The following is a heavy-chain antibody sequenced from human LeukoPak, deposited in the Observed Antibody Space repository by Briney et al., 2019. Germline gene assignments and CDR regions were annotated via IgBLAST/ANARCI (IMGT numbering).Heavy chain of an antibody. CDR3: ARSTRDCYYGMDV. Sequence: SETLSLTCAVYGGSFSGDYWSWIRQPPGKGLEWIGEINHSGSTNYNPSLKSRVTISVDTSKNQFSLKLNSVTAAYTAVYYCARSTRDCYYGMDVWGQGTSVTVSS. CDR2: INHSGST. CDR1: GGSFSGDY. V-gene: IGHV4-34*01. D-gene: IGHD1-1*01. J-gene: IGHJ6*02.